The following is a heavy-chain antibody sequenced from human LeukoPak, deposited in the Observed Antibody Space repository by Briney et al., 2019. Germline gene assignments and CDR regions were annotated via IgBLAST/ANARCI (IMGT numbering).Heavy chain of an antibody. Sequence: GGSLRLSCAASGFTFNSHSMNWVRQAPGKGLEWISYISSSISTIHYADSVKGRFTISRGNAKNSLYLQMDSLRDEDTAVYYCARGDWDYWGQGTLVTVSS. CDR2: ISSSISTI. CDR3: ARGDWDY. CDR1: GFTFNSHS. J-gene: IGHJ4*02. V-gene: IGHV3-48*02. D-gene: IGHD2-21*02.